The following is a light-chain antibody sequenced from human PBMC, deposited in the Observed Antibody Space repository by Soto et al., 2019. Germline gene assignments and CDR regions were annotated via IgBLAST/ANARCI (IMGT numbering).Light chain of an antibody. CDR1: QSVSSY. CDR2: DAS. Sequence: EIVLTQSPATLSLSPGERVTLSCRASQSVSSYLAWYQQKPGQAPRLLIYDASNRATGIPARFSGSGSGTDFTLTINSLEPEDFAVYYCQQRNSWPITFGQGTRLEIK. V-gene: IGKV3-11*01. J-gene: IGKJ5*01. CDR3: QQRNSWPIT.